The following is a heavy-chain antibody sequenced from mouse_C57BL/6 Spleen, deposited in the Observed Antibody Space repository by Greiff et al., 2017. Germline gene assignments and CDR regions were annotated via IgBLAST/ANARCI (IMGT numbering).Heavy chain of an antibody. CDR3: ARRDGCSYWYLDV. CDR2: IYPSDSET. J-gene: IGHJ1*03. D-gene: IGHD2-3*01. CDR1: GYTFTSYW. V-gene: IGHV1-61*01. Sequence: QVQLQQPGAELVRPGSSVKLSCKASGYTFTSYWMDWVKQRPGQGLEWIGNIYPSDSETHYNQKFKDKATLTVDKSSSTAYMQLSSLTSADSAVYYCARRDGCSYWYLDVWGKGTTVTVSS.